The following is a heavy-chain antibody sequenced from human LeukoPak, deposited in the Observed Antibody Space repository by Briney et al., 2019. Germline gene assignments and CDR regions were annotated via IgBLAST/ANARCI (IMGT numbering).Heavy chain of an antibody. V-gene: IGHV4-39*07. CDR1: GGSISSSSYY. D-gene: IGHD4-17*01. CDR2: IYYSGST. CDR3: ARHGDYGLEYYFDY. Sequence: PSETLSLTCTVSGGSISSSSYYWGWIRQPPGKGLEWIGSIYYSGSTYYNPSLKSRVTISVDTSKNQFSLKLSSVTAADTAVYYCARHGDYGLEYYFDYWGQGTLVTVSS. J-gene: IGHJ4*02.